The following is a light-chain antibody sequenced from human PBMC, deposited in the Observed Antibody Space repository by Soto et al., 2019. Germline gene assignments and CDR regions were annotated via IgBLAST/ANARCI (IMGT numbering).Light chain of an antibody. Sequence: QSVLTQPPSASGTPGQRVTISCSGSSSNIGSNYVFWYQHLPGTAPKLLIYRNNQRPSGVPDRFSGSKSGTSASLAFSGLRSEDETDYYCAAWDDSLSGVVFGGGTKLTVL. CDR2: RNN. V-gene: IGLV1-47*01. J-gene: IGLJ2*01. CDR3: AAWDDSLSGVV. CDR1: SSNIGSNY.